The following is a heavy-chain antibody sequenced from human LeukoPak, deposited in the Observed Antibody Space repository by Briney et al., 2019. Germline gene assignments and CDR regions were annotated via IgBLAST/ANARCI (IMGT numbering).Heavy chain of an antibody. Sequence: PGGSLRLSCAASGFTFSYFSMNWVRQAPGKGLEWVSSITGSTSYIYYADSVKGRFTISRDNAKNSLYLQMNSLRAEDTAVYYCARDSNRLMPLNYWGQGTLVTVSS. V-gene: IGHV3-21*01. CDR1: GFTFSYFS. D-gene: IGHD2-2*01. J-gene: IGHJ4*02. CDR2: ITGSTSYI. CDR3: ARDSNRLMPLNY.